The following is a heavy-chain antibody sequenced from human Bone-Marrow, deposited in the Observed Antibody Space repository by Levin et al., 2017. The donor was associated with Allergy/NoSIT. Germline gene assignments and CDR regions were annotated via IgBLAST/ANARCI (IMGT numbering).Heavy chain of an antibody. J-gene: IGHJ4*02. V-gene: IGHV3-9*01. CDR3: ARDPMTCSGGSCYHFDH. CDR2: ISWNSDYI. D-gene: IGHD2-15*01. CDR1: GFTFDVYS. Sequence: GGSLRLSCAASGFTFDVYSMHWVRQAPGKGLEWVSSISWNSDYIGYADSLKGRLTISRDNAKNVLYLQMNDLGAEDTAVYFCARDPMTCSGGSCYHFDHWGQGTLVTVSS.